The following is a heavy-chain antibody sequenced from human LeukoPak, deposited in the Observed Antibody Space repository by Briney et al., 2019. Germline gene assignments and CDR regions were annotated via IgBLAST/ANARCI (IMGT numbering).Heavy chain of an antibody. Sequence: GGSLRLSCAASGFTFSTFGMHWVRQAPGKGLEWVAGIAYDGNNKFYADSVKGRFTISRDNSKNTLFLQMNSLRAEDTAVYYCAKDEKSSGLSQWGQGTLVNVSS. CDR1: GFTFSTFG. V-gene: IGHV3-30*18. CDR2: IAYDGNNK. J-gene: IGHJ4*02. CDR3: AKDEKSSGLSQ. D-gene: IGHD3-22*01.